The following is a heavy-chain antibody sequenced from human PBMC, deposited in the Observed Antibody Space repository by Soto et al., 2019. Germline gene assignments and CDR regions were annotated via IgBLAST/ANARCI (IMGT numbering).Heavy chain of an antibody. CDR1: GFTFSSYA. V-gene: IGHV3-30-3*01. D-gene: IGHD2-15*01. J-gene: IGHJ5*02. Sequence: QVQLVESGGGVVQPGRSLRLSCAASGFTFSSYAMHWVRQAPGKGLEWVAVISYDGSNKYYADSVKGRFTISRDNSKHTLYLQMNSLRAEDTAVYYCARDLVLVVAATDDWFDPWGQGTLVTVSS. CDR2: ISYDGSNK. CDR3: ARDLVLVVAATDDWFDP.